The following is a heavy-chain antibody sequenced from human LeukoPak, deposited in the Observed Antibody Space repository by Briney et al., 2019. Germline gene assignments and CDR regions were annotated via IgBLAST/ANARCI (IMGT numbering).Heavy chain of an antibody. CDR1: GFTFSSYG. Sequence: GGSLRLSCAASGFTFSSYGMHWVRQAPGKGLEWVAFIRYDGSNKYYADSVKGRFTISRDNSMNTLYLQMNSLRAEDTAVYYCAKIIAAAGYYYYYYMDVWGKGTTVTVSS. V-gene: IGHV3-30*02. D-gene: IGHD6-13*01. J-gene: IGHJ6*03. CDR2: IRYDGSNK. CDR3: AKIIAAAGYYYYYYMDV.